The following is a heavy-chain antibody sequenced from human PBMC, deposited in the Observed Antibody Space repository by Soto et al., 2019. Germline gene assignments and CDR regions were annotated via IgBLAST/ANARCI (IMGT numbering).Heavy chain of an antibody. D-gene: IGHD2-8*01. Sequence: PSETLSLTCTVSGGSIITRDSISTISFYWGWMRQPPGKGLQWIASISYSDGSFYNSSLKRRLTISVDTSKNQFSLSLRSVTAADTAVYYCASHRTFWPFDSWGQGTVVTVSS. CDR2: ISYSDGS. V-gene: IGHV4-39*01. J-gene: IGHJ4*02. CDR3: ASHRTFWPFDS. CDR1: GGSIITRDSISTISFY.